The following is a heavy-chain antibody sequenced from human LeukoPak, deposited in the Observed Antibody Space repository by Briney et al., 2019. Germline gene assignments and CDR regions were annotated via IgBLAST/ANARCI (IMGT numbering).Heavy chain of an antibody. CDR3: ARFDRYGYGWLDP. CDR2: ISSSSSHI. CDR1: GFSFSTYS. D-gene: IGHD5-18*01. J-gene: IGHJ5*02. Sequence: GGSLRLSCAASGFSFSTYSMNWVRQAPGKGLEWVSSISSSSSHIYYADSVKGRFTISRDNAENSLYLQMNSLRAEDTAVYYCARFDRYGYGWLDPWGQGTLVTVSS. V-gene: IGHV3-21*01.